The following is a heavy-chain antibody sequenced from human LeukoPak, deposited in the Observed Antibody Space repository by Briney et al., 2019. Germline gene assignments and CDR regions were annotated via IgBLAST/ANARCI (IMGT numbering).Heavy chain of an antibody. CDR1: GGSISSYY. CDR3: ASVDRYCTNGVCYTPGADYYYYMDV. J-gene: IGHJ6*03. V-gene: IGHV4-59*01. Sequence: SETLSLTCTVSGGSISSYYWSWIRQPPGKGLEWIGYIYYSGSTNHNPSLKSRVTISVDTSKNQFSLKLSSVTAADTAVYYCASVDRYCTNGVCYTPGADYYYYMDVWGKGTTVTVSS. D-gene: IGHD2-8*01. CDR2: IYYSGST.